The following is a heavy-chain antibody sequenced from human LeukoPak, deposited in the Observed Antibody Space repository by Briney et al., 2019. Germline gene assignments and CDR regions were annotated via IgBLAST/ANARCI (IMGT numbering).Heavy chain of an antibody. Sequence: GASVKASCKASGYTFTGYYMHWVRQAPGQGLEWMGWINPNSGGTNYAQKFQGRVTMTRDTSIRTVYMDLSRLRSDDTAVYYCARERERDVLYYWGQGTLVTVSS. J-gene: IGHJ4*02. CDR3: ARERERDVLYY. D-gene: IGHD3-10*01. V-gene: IGHV1-2*02. CDR2: INPNSGGT. CDR1: GYTFTGYY.